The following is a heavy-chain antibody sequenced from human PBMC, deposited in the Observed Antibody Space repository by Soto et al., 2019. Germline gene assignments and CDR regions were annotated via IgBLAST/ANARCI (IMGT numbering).Heavy chain of an antibody. CDR2: ITPYYNTL. D-gene: IGHD6-13*01. Sequence: QAQVVQSGAEVRKPGSSVKLSCKASEGTFNSYAIAWVRQAPGQGLEWMGGITPYYNTLNYAQKFQDGVTLTADDSTNTAYMELSSLRSVDTAVYFCASGASRWYPYCFDSWAQGTLVTVSS. CDR3: ASGASRWYPYCFDS. CDR1: EGTFNSYA. J-gene: IGHJ4*02. V-gene: IGHV1-69*01.